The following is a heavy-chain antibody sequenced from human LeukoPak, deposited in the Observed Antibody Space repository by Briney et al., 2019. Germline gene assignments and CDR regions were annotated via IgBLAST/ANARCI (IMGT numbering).Heavy chain of an antibody. V-gene: IGHV3-23*01. CDR1: GFTFSSYA. CDR2: ISGSGGST. CDR3: ATTPSAAGSPYYFDY. Sequence: PGGSLRLSCAASGFTFSSYAMSWVRQAPGKGLEWVSAISGSGGSTYYADSVKGRFTISRDNSENTLYLQMNSLRAEDTAVYYCATTPSAAGSPYYFDYWGQGTLVTVSS. J-gene: IGHJ4*02. D-gene: IGHD6-13*01.